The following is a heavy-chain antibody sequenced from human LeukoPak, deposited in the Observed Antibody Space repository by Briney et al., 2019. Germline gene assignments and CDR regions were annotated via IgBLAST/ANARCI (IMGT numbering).Heavy chain of an antibody. D-gene: IGHD2-15*01. CDR1: GGSISSYY. V-gene: IGHV4-4*07. J-gene: IGHJ4*02. Sequence: SETLSLTXTVSGGSISSYYWSWIRQPAGKGLEWIGRIYTSGSTNYNPSLKSRVTMSVDTSKNQFSLKLSSVTAADTAVYYCASTQTAPGYCSGGSCYWALDYWGQGTLVTVSS. CDR3: ASTQTAPGYCSGGSCYWALDY. CDR2: IYTSGST.